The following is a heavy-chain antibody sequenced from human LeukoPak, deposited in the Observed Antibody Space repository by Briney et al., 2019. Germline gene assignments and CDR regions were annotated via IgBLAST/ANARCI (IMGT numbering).Heavy chain of an antibody. D-gene: IGHD2-2*02. J-gene: IGHJ6*02. CDR3: ARGYCSSTSCYNYYYCSMDV. CDR2: ISAYNGNR. V-gene: IGHV1-18*01. CDR1: GFTFTTYY. Sequence: GASVKVSCKASGFTFTTYYISWVPQAPGQGLEWMGWISAYNGNRHYAQKYQGRVTLTRDTSTSTAYMELRSLRSDDTAVYYCARGYCSSTSCYNYYYCSMDVWGQGTTVAVSS.